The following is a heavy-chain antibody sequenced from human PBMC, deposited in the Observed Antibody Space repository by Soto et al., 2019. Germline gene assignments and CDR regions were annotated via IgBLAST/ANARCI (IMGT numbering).Heavy chain of an antibody. CDR2: ISPYNGNT. D-gene: IGHD3-16*01. Sequence: ASVKVSCKASGYTFTNYGITWVRQAPGQGLEWMGWISPYNGNTNYAQKFQGRVTLTTDTSKNTLSLHMNSLRADDTALYYCAKPPVWKSEHLSYWGQGTLVTVSS. J-gene: IGHJ4*02. CDR1: GYTFTNYG. CDR3: AKPPVWKSEHLSY. V-gene: IGHV1-18*01.